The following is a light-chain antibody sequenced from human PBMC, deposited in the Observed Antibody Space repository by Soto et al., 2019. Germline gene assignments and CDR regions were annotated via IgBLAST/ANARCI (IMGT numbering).Light chain of an antibody. Sequence: QPVLTQPPSVSEAPRQRVTISCYGSSSNIGNNAVNWYQQLPGKAPKLLIYYDDLLPSGVSDRFSGSKSGTSASLAISGLQSEDEADYYCAAWDDSLNGPVFGGGTKLTVL. V-gene: IGLV1-36*01. J-gene: IGLJ3*02. CDR2: YDD. CDR1: SSNIGNNA. CDR3: AAWDDSLNGPV.